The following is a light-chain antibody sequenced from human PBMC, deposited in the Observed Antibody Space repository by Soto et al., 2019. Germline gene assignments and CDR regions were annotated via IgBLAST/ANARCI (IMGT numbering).Light chain of an antibody. V-gene: IGKV1-5*03. CDR3: QYWDDYSWT. J-gene: IGKJ1*01. CDR2: KAS. Sequence: DIQMTQSPSTLSASVGDRVTITCRASQSSTDGLAWDQQKPGKANKFLSYKASNLESGVPSRFSGSGSGTEFTLTISTVQPADFATYYCQYWDDYSWTFEQGPNVDIK. CDR1: QSSTDG.